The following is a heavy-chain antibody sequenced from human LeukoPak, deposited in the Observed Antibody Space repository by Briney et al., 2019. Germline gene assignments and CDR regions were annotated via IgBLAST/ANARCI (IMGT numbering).Heavy chain of an antibody. CDR1: GFTFTTYW. CDR2: ISPDGSEK. J-gene: IGHJ4*02. CDR3: ARGGSSRFDQ. D-gene: IGHD6-13*01. Sequence: GGSLRLSYAASGFTFTTYWMSWVRQAPGKGLEWVAKISPDGSEKYYVDSVKGRFATSRDNAKNSLDLQMSSLRADDTAVYYCARGGSSRFDQWGQGTLVTVSS. V-gene: IGHV3-7*04.